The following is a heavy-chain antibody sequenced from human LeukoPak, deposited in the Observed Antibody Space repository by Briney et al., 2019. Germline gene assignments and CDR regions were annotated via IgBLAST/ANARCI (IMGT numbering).Heavy chain of an antibody. J-gene: IGHJ3*02. CDR1: GFTFSSYA. CDR3: AKTLGARATWDAFDI. CDR2: ITGSGSST. V-gene: IGHV3-23*01. Sequence: AGSLRLSCAGSGFTFSSYAMTWVRQAPGKGLEWVSAITGSGSSTYYADSVKGRFTISRDNSKNTLFLQMNSLRAEDTAVYYCAKTLGARATWDAFDIWGQGTMVTVSS. D-gene: IGHD2-15*01.